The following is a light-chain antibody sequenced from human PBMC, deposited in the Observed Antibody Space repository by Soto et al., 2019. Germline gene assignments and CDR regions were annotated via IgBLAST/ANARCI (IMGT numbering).Light chain of an antibody. J-gene: IGKJ4*01. CDR2: GAS. CDR3: QQYQKWPLT. V-gene: IGKV3-15*01. CDR1: QSVSSN. Sequence: EIVMTQSPATLSVSPGERATLSCRASQSVSSNLAWYQHKPGQAPRLLIYGASIRATGVPAKFSGSGSGTEFTLTISSLQSEDSAVYYCQQYQKWPLTFGGGTKAEIK.